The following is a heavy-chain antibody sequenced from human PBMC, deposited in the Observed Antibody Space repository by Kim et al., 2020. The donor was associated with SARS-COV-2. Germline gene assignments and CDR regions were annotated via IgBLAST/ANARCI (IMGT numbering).Heavy chain of an antibody. V-gene: IGHV3-74*01. CDR3: TKLQSVLHSAYCC. J-gene: IGHJ6*03. Sequence: GGSLRLSCTASGFTFRTDCMRWVRQTPGKGLDWVSGISSGGGGTDYADAVKGRFTISRDNAKNTLYLQMTSLRADDTALYYCTKLQSVLHSAYCCWG. CDR2: ISSGGGGT. CDR1: GFTFRTDC. D-gene: IGHD2-21*01.